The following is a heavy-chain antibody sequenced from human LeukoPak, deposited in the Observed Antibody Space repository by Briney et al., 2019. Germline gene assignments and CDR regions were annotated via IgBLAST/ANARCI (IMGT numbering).Heavy chain of an antibody. CDR3: ARELEESPGYYGMDV. CDR2: ISSSSSYI. D-gene: IGHD3-10*01. J-gene: IGHJ6*02. Sequence: GSLRRYSAAYAFTVSSYSMNWLRQAPGNELEWFSSISSSSSYIYYADSVKGRFTISRDNAKNSLYLQMNSLSAEETAVYDCARELEESPGYYGMDVWGQGTTVTVSS. CDR1: AFTVSSYS. V-gene: IGHV3-21*01.